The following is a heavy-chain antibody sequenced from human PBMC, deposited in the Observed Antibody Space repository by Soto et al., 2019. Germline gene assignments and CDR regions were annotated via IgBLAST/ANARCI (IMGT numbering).Heavy chain of an antibody. V-gene: IGHV4-59*11. CDR1: GGSFRDHY. CDR3: ARTTEKDGKEGLDY. CDR2: ISYSGYT. Sequence: PSETLSLTCSVSGGSFRDHYWTWIRQPPGKGLEWIGYISYSGYTNYKPSLKSRLTMSVDMAKNQFSLKLNSLTAADTAVYYCARTTEKDGKEGLDYWGQGTLVTSPQ. D-gene: IGHD4-4*01. J-gene: IGHJ4*02.